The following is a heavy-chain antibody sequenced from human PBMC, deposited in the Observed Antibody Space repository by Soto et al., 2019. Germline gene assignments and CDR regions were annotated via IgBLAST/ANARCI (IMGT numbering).Heavy chain of an antibody. CDR1: GGSFSGYY. CDR3: ASLGGPYYDFWSGYYSPRISAGGDNWFDP. Sequence: SETLSLTCAVYGGSFSGYYWSWIRQPPGKGLEWIGEINHSGSTNYNPSLMSRVTISVDTSKNQFSLKLSSVTAADTAVYYCASLGGPYYDFWSGYYSPRISAGGDNWFDPWGQGTLVTVSS. CDR2: INHSGST. J-gene: IGHJ5*02. V-gene: IGHV4-34*01. D-gene: IGHD3-3*01.